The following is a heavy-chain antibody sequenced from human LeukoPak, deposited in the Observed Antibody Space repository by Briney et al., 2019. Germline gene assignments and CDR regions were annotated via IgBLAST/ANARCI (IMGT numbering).Heavy chain of an antibody. D-gene: IGHD3-3*01. V-gene: IGHV3-7*01. CDR2: IKQDGSEK. CDR3: AREYYDFWSGPYMDV. J-gene: IGHJ6*03. CDR1: GFTFSSYW. Sequence: GGSLRLSCAASGFTFSSYWMSWVRQAPGKGLEWVANIKQDGSEKYYVDSVKGRFTISRDNAKNSLYLQMNSLRAEDTAVYYCAREYYDFWSGPYMDVWGKRTTVTVSS.